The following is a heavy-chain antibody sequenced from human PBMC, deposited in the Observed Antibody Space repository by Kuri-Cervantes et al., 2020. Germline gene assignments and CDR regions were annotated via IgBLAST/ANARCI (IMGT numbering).Heavy chain of an antibody. V-gene: IGHV4-39*07. D-gene: IGHD6-13*01. J-gene: IGHJ3*02. Sequence: GSLRLSCTVSGGSISSSSYYWGWLRRPPGKGLEWIGSIYYSGSTYYNPSLKSRVTISVDTSKNQFSLKLSSVTAADTAVYYCARLAAAAAGAFDIWGQGTMVTVSS. CDR2: IYYSGST. CDR3: ARLAAAAAGAFDI. CDR1: GGSISSSSYY.